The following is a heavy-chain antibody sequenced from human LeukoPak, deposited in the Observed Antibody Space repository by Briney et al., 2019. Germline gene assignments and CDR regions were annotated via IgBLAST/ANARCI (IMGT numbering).Heavy chain of an antibody. D-gene: IGHD4-17*01. CDR2: IHYSGSA. Sequence: PSETLSLTCTVSGDSISSSTYYWGWVRQPPGKGLEWIGSIHYSGSAYYNPSLKSRVTISVDTSNNQFSLKLSSVTDADTAVYYGARHGFLLVTTKGWFDPWGQGTLVTVSS. CDR1: GDSISSSTYY. J-gene: IGHJ5*02. CDR3: ARHGFLLVTTKGWFDP. V-gene: IGHV4-39*01.